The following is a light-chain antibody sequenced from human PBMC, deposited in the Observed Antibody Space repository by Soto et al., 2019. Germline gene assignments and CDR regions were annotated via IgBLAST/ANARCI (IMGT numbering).Light chain of an antibody. J-gene: IGKJ2*01. CDR2: GAS. CDR1: QSISSE. CDR3: QQSHSWPLT. V-gene: IGKV3-15*01. Sequence: EIVMTQSPATLSVSPGESATLSCRASQSISSELAWYQQKPGQPPRLLIYGASTRDTGVPARFTGSGSGTELPLAISGLQAEDFAVYYCQQSHSWPLTFGQGTRVEIK.